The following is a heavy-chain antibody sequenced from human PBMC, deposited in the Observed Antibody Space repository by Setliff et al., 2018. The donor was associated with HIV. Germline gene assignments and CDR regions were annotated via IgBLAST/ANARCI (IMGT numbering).Heavy chain of an antibody. V-gene: IGHV1-18*01. J-gene: IGHJ4*02. CDR1: GGTFGIYG. CDR2: ISAHYGST. Sequence: ASVKVSCKASGGTFGIYGISWVRQAPGQGLEWMGWISAHYGSTKYAQTLQGRVTMTTDTSTNTAYMELRSLRSDDTAVYYCASSSPTTYYYGSGSPPLDYWGQGTLVTVSS. CDR3: ASSSPTTYYYGSGSPPLDY. D-gene: IGHD3-10*01.